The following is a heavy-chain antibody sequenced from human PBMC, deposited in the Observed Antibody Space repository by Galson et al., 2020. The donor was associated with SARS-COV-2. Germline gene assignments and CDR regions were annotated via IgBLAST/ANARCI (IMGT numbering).Heavy chain of an antibody. CDR1: GFTFNSYA. V-gene: IGHV3-30*04. Sequence: GGSLRLSCTASGFTFNSYAMHWVRQAPGKGLQWVAVISYDGTKEYYADSVRGRFSISRDNSKNTLYLQMSGLTAEDTAVYFCARDRRGSYHGGFDYWGQGTLVTVSS. CDR3: ARDRRGSYHGGFDY. D-gene: IGHD1-26*01. CDR2: ISYDGTKE. J-gene: IGHJ4*02.